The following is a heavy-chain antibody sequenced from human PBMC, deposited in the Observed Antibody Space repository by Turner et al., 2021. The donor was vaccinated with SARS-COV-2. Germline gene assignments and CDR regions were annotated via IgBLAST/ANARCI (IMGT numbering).Heavy chain of an antibody. CDR2: FDPEDGET. CDR3: LGRDIVVVLVAISEVDY. J-gene: IGHJ4*02. Sequence: QVQLVQSGAEVKKPGASVKVSCKVSGYTLTELSMHWVRQAPGKGLGWMGGFDPEDGETIYAQKFQGRVTMTEDTSTDTAYMELSSLRSEDTAVYYCLGRDIVVVLVAISEVDYWGQGTLVTVSS. CDR1: GYTLTELS. D-gene: IGHD2-2*01. V-gene: IGHV1-24*01.